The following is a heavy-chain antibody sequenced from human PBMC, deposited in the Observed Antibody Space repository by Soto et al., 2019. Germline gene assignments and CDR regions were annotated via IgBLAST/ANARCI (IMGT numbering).Heavy chain of an antibody. CDR3: ARDWARGTGTYYYYYGMDV. CDR2: ISYDGSNK. CDR1: GFTFSSYA. D-gene: IGHD3-10*01. Sequence: GGSLRLSCAASGFTFSSYAMHWVRQAPGKGLEWVAVISYDGSNKYYADYVKGRFTISRDNSKNTLYLQMNSLRAEDTAVYYCARDWARGTGTYYYYYGMDVWGQGTTVTVSS. J-gene: IGHJ6*02. V-gene: IGHV3-30-3*01.